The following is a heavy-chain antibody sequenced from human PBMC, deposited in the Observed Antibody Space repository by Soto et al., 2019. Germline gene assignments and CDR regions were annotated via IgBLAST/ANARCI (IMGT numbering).Heavy chain of an antibody. CDR2: IKPDESEK. D-gene: IGHD4-4*01. Sequence: EVQLVESGGGLVQPGGSLRLSCTASGFTFSDSWMTWVRQAPGKGLEWVARIKPDESEKKYADSVKGRFSISRDNAKNSMYVQMDSLRGEDTAVYYCVRGGSNYASWGQGTLVTVSS. CDR1: GFTFSDSW. J-gene: IGHJ5*02. CDR3: VRGGSNYAS. V-gene: IGHV3-7*01.